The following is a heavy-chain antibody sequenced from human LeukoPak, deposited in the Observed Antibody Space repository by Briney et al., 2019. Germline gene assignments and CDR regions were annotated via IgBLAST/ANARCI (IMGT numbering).Heavy chain of an antibody. D-gene: IGHD3-10*01. CDR2: MNPNSGNT. J-gene: IGHJ4*02. CDR3: ARFDMESMVRGVIEKGY. V-gene: IGHV1-8*01. CDR1: VYTFTSYD. Sequence: ASVKVSCKASVYTFTSYDINWVRQATGQGLEWMGWMNPNSGNTGYAQKFQGRVTMTRNTSISTAYMELSSLRSEDTAVYYCARFDMESMVRGVIEKGYWGQGTLVTVSS.